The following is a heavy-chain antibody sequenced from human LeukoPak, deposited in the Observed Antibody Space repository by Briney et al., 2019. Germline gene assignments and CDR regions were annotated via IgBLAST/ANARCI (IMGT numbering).Heavy chain of an antibody. D-gene: IGHD3-10*01. CDR2: ISGSGGVT. V-gene: IGHV3-23*01. CDR1: GFTFSSYA. CDR3: AKSGGSVQDAFDI. J-gene: IGHJ3*02. Sequence: GGSLRLSCAASGFTFSSYAMTWVRQAPGKGLEWVSGISGSGGVTFYGDSVKGRFTISRDNSKNTVDLQVNSLRAEDTAVYYCAKSGGSVQDAFDIWGQGAMVTVSS.